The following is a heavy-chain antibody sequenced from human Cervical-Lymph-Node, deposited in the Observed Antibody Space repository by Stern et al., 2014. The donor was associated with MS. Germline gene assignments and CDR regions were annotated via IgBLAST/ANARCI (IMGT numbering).Heavy chain of an antibody. CDR2: VYYSGST. J-gene: IGHJ6*02. CDR3: ARDVGMDV. V-gene: IGHV4-59*01. CDR1: GVSISLYY. Sequence: QAQLQESGPGLVKPSETLSLTCTVSGVSISLYYWSWIRQPPGKGLEWIGYVYYSGSTTYKPSLRSRVTLSVDTSKSQFSLKLNSVTAADTAVYYCARDVGMDVWGQGTTVTVSS.